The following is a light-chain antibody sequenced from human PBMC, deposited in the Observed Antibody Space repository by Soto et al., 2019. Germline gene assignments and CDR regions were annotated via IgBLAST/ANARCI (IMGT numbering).Light chain of an antibody. CDR3: QTWGTGIHV. J-gene: IGLJ2*01. Sequence: QPVLTQSPSASASLGASVKLTCTLSSGHSNYAIAWHEQQPEKGPRYLMKLNSDGSHTKGDGIPDRFSGSSSGAERYLTISSLQSEDEADYYCQTWGTGIHVFGGGTKGTV. CDR1: SGHSNYA. CDR2: LNSDGSH. V-gene: IGLV4-69*01.